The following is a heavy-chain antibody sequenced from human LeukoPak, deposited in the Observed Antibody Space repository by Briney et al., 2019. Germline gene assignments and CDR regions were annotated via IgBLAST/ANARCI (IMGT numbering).Heavy chain of an antibody. CDR2: ISWNSGSI. J-gene: IGHJ4*02. V-gene: IGHV3-9*01. CDR1: GFTFDDYA. D-gene: IGHD3-10*01. CDR3: ATPLWFGELWGAFDY. Sequence: GGSLRLSCAASGFTFDDYAMHWVRQAPGKGLEWVSGISWNSGSIGYADSVKGRFTISRDNAKNSLYLQMNSLRAEDTAVYYCATPLWFGELWGAFDYWGQGTLVTVSS.